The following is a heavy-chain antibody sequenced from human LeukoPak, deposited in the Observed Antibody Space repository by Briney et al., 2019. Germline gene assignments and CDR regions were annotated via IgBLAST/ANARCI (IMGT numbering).Heavy chain of an antibody. V-gene: IGHV4-59*01. D-gene: IGHD3-22*01. CDR1: GGSISSYY. CDR2: IHYSGST. CDR3: ARDRTPWYYYDSSGYPPNYFDY. J-gene: IGHJ4*02. Sequence: SETLSLTCTVSGGSISSYYWSWIRQPPGKGLEWIGYIHYSGSTNYNPSLKSRVTISVDTSKNQFSLELSSVTAADTAVYYCARDRTPWYYYDSSGYPPNYFDYWGQGTLVTVSS.